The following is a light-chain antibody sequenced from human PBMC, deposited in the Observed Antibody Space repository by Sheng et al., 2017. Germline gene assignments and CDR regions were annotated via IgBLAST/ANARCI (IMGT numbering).Light chain of an antibody. Sequence: DIQMTQSPSSLSASVRDRVTITCRASQSISNYLNWYQQKPGKAPKLLIYAASSLQSGVPSRFSGSGSGTDFTLTISSLQPEDFATYYCQQSYSTPRTFGQGTKVE. CDR1: QSISNY. CDR3: QQSYSTPRT. CDR2: AAS. V-gene: IGKV1-39*01. J-gene: IGKJ1*01.